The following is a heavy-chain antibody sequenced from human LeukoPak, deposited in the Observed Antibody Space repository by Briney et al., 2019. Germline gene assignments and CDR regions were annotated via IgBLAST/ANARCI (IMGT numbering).Heavy chain of an antibody. Sequence: GGSLRLSCAASGFTFSTYDMSWVRQAPGKGLEWVSAISGSGGSTYYADSVKGRFTISRDNSKNTLYLQMNSLRAEDTAVYYCAKAVGYYYDSSGSGYFQHWGQGTLVTVSS. CDR1: GFTFSTYD. V-gene: IGHV3-23*01. CDR3: AKAVGYYYDSSGSGYFQH. D-gene: IGHD3-22*01. CDR2: ISGSGGST. J-gene: IGHJ1*01.